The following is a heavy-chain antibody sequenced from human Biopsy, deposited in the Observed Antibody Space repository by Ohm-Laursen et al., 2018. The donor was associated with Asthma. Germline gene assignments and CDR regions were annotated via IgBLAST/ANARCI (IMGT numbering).Heavy chain of an antibody. CDR1: GFTFSSYS. Sequence: SLRLSCAASGFTFSSYSMNWVRQAPGKGLEWVSSISSSSSYIYYADSVKGRFTISRDNAKNSLYLQTNSLRAEDTAVYYCARGGLGYCSSTSCYQNYYYGMDVWGQGTTVTVSS. D-gene: IGHD2-2*01. CDR2: ISSSSSYI. V-gene: IGHV3-21*01. CDR3: ARGGLGYCSSTSCYQNYYYGMDV. J-gene: IGHJ6*02.